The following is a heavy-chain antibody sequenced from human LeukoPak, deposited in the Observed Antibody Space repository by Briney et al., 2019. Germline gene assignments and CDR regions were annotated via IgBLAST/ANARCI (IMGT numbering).Heavy chain of an antibody. Sequence: SETLSLTCTVSGGSISSYYWSWIRQPPGKELEWIGYIFYNGSTNYSPSLKSRVTISVDMSQNQFSLKLTSVTAADTAVYYCARARYYYDNSVYPAVRFDFWGQGILVTVS. CDR3: ARARYYYDNSVYPAVRFDF. CDR1: GGSISSYY. CDR2: IFYNGST. D-gene: IGHD3-22*01. J-gene: IGHJ4*02. V-gene: IGHV4-59*01.